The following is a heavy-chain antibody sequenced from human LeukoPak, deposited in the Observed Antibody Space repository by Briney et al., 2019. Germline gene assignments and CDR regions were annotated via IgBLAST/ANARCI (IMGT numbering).Heavy chain of an antibody. V-gene: IGHV3-23*01. CDR2: ISGSGGST. D-gene: IGHD3-3*01. CDR3: AKGGAGLEWLLHDY. CDR1: GFTFSSYA. Sequence: GGSLRLSCAASGFTFSSYAMSWVRQAPGKGLEWVSAISGSGGSTYYADSVKGRFTISRDNSKNTLYLQMNSLRAEDTAVYYCAKGGAGLEWLLHDYWGQGTLVTVSS. J-gene: IGHJ4*02.